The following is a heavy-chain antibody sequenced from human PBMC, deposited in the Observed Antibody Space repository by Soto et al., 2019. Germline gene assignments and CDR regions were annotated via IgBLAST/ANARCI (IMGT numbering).Heavy chain of an antibody. CDR2: ISGYNGNT. D-gene: IGHD1-1*01. V-gene: IGHV1-18*01. CDR1: GYTFTNFG. J-gene: IGHJ4*02. Sequence: ASVKVSCKPSGYTFTNFGLSWVRQAPGQGLEWMGWISGYNGNTNYAQKLQGRVTMTTDTSTSTAYMELRSLRSDDTAVYYCARVDPLDPNFDYWGQGTLVTVSS. CDR3: ARVDPLDPNFDY.